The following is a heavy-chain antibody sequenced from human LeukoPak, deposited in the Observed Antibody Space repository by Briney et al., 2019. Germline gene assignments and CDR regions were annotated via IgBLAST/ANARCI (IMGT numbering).Heavy chain of an antibody. V-gene: IGHV4-31*03. Sequence: PSETLSLTCTVSGGSISSGGYYWSWIRQHPGKGLEWIGYIYYSGSTYYNPSLKSRVTISVDTSKNQFSLKLSSVTAADTAVYYCARGRRVRGGPFDYWGQGTLVTVSS. J-gene: IGHJ4*02. CDR1: GGSISSGGYY. CDR3: ARGRRVRGGPFDY. CDR2: IYYSGST. D-gene: IGHD3-10*02.